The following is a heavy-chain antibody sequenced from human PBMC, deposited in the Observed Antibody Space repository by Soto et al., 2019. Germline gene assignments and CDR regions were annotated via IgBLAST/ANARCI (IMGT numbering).Heavy chain of an antibody. J-gene: IGHJ4*02. Sequence: QVQLVQSGAEVKKPGASVKVSCKASGYTFTSYATHWVRQAPGQRLEWMGWINAGNGNTKYSQKFQGRVTITRDTSASTAYMALSSLRAEDTAVYYCARDRGGSYEDYWGQGTLVTVSS. CDR1: GYTFTSYA. CDR3: ARDRGGSYEDY. D-gene: IGHD1-26*01. V-gene: IGHV1-3*01. CDR2: INAGNGNT.